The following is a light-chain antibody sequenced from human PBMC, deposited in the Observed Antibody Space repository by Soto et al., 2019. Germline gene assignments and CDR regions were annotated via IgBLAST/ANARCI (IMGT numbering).Light chain of an antibody. V-gene: IGKV2D-29*01. CDR2: EVS. CDR1: QRILHSDGKSY. Sequence: TPLWLWDTCGQPAAIASTSSQRILHSDGKSYWYWYLQKPGQTPQLLISEVSNRFSGVPDRISGSGSGTDFTLKISRVEADDVGVYYCMQSIQLPTSPFGQGTRLEIK. J-gene: IGKJ5*01. CDR3: MQSIQLPTSP.